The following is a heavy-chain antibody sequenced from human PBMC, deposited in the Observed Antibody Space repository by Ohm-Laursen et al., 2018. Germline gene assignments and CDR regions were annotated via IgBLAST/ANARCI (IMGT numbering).Heavy chain of an antibody. CDR3: AKDINVVPAAIGIDY. CDR2: ISWNSGSI. V-gene: IGHV3-9*01. J-gene: IGHJ4*02. Sequence: SLRLSCAASGFTFDDYAMHWVRQAPGKGLEWVSGISWNSGSIHYADSVQGRFTISRDNAKNSLYLQMNSLRADDTALYYCAKDINVVPAAIGIDYWGQGTLVTVSS. CDR1: GFTFDDYA. D-gene: IGHD2-2*01.